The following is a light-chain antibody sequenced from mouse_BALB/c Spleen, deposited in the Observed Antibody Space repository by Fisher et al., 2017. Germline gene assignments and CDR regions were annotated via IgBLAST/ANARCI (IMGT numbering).Light chain of an antibody. V-gene: IGKV4-68*01. CDR3: HQWSSYPT. CDR2: LTS. J-gene: IGKJ1*01. Sequence: IVMTQSTALMSASPGEKVTMTCSASSSVSYMYWYQQKPRSSPKPWIYLTSNLASGVPARFSGSGSGTSYSLTISSMEAEDAADYYCHQWSSYPTFGGGTKLEIK. CDR1: SSVSY.